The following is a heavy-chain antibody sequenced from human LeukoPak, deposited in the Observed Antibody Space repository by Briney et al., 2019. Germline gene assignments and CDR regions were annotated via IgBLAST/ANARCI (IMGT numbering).Heavy chain of an antibody. V-gene: IGHV4-4*07. CDR3: ARGIAVAV. Sequence: SETLSLTCTVAAGFISSYYWSWVRQPAGKEREWLARIYNSGRTNYSTSLKSRVTMSVDTSKNQFSLKLSSVPAADTAGYSCARGIAVAVWGQGTLVTVSS. J-gene: IGHJ4*02. CDR1: AGFISSYY. D-gene: IGHD6-19*01. CDR2: IYNSGRT.